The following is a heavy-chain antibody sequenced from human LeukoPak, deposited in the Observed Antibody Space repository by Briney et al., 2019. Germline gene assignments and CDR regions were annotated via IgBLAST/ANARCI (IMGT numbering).Heavy chain of an antibody. CDR2: VRNDGSNE. J-gene: IGHJ4*02. V-gene: IGHV3-30*02. D-gene: IGHD5-12*01. CDR3: AKESDSGYHSEGPKN. CDR1: GFVLSDYG. Sequence: GGSLRLSCAASGFVLSDYGMHWVRQAPGKGLEWVAFVRNDGSNEYYVGSVKGRFTISRDKSKNTLYLQMNSLRAEDAAVYSCAKESDSGYHSEGPKNWGLGTLVTVSS.